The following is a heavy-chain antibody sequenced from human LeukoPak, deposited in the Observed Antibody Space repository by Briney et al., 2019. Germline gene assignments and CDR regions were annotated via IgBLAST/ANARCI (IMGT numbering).Heavy chain of an antibody. CDR1: GFTFSSYG. Sequence: GGSPRPSCAASGFTFSSYGMNWVRQAPGKGLEWVSSISSSSSYIYYADSVKGRFTISRDNAKNSLYLQMNSLRAEDTAVYYCAKAYSGWCDYWGQGTLVTVSS. CDR3: AKAYSGWCDY. CDR2: ISSSSSYI. D-gene: IGHD6-19*01. J-gene: IGHJ4*02. V-gene: IGHV3-21*01.